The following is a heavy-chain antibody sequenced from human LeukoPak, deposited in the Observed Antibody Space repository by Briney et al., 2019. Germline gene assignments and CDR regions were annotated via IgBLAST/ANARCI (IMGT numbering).Heavy chain of an antibody. CDR1: GYSISSGYY. V-gene: IGHV4-38-2*01. CDR2: IYYSGST. CDR3: ASHQGYCSGGSCYGGFDY. Sequence: SETLSLTCAVSGYSISSGYYWGWIRQPPGKGLEWIGSIYYSGSTYYNPSLKSRVTISVDTSKNQFSLKLSSVTAADTAVYYCASHQGYCSGGSCYGGFDYWGQGTLVTVSS. D-gene: IGHD2-15*01. J-gene: IGHJ4*02.